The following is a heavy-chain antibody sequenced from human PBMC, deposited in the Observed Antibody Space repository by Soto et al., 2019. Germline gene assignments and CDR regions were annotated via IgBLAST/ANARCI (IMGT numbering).Heavy chain of an antibody. CDR2: IIPIFGTA. J-gene: IGHJ3*02. CDR3: ARATYPHNAFDI. CDR1: GGTFSSYA. Sequence: GASVKVSCKASGGTFSSYAISWVRQAPGQGLEWMGGIIPIFGTANYAQKFQGRVTITADKSTSTAYMELSSLRSEDTAVYYCARATYPHNAFDIWRQGTMVTVSS. V-gene: IGHV1-69*06.